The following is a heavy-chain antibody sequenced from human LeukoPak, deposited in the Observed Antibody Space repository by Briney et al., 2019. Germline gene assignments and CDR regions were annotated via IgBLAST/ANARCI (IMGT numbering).Heavy chain of an antibody. CDR3: ARGRKDSSDYFYYYYYMDV. Sequence: ASVKVSCKASGYTSTGYYLHWVRQAPGQGLEWMGWINPNSGDTNSAQKFQVRVTMTRDTSISTAYMELTRLRSDDTAVYYCARGRKDSSDYFYYYYYMDVWGKGTTVTISS. J-gene: IGHJ6*03. CDR2: INPNSGDT. V-gene: IGHV1-2*02. D-gene: IGHD3-22*01. CDR1: GYTSTGYY.